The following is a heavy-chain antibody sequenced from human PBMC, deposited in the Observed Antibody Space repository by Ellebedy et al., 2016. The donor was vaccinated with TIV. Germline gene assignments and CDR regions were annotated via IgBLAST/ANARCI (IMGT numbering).Heavy chain of an antibody. V-gene: IGHV4-59*01. Sequence: SETLSLTCIVTGDSISGYYWSWFRQPPGKGLEWIGYISSTGSTNYSPSPKSRVTISMDTSKNQFSLRLKSVTAADTAVYYCARTFTERLGGLSTHWVLDFWGQGSLVTASS. D-gene: IGHD2-2*01. CDR3: ARTFTERLGGLSTHWVLDF. J-gene: IGHJ4*02. CDR1: GDSISGYY. CDR2: ISSTGST.